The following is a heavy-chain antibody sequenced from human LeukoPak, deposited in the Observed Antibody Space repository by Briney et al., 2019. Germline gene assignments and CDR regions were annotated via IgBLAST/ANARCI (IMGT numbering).Heavy chain of an antibody. Sequence: GKSLKISCKGSGYSFTSYWIGWVRQLPGKGLEWMGIIYPGDSDTRYSPSFQGQVTISADKSISTAYLQWRSLKASDTAMYYCARLHYYDILTGYLYYFDYWGQGTLVTVSS. CDR3: ARLHYYDILTGYLYYFDY. CDR2: IYPGDSDT. CDR1: GYSFTSYW. D-gene: IGHD3-9*01. V-gene: IGHV5-51*01. J-gene: IGHJ4*02.